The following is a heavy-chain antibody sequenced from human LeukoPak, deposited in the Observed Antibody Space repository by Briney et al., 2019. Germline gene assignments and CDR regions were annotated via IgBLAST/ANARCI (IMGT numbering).Heavy chain of an antibody. Sequence: SETLSLTCTVSGGSIRSSSYDWGWIRQPPGKGLKWIGSMFYSGSTYFNPSLKSRVTISVDTSKNQFSLKLSSVTAADTAVYYCARLAVLAKYYFDYWGQGTLVTVSS. CDR2: MFYSGST. CDR3: ARLAVLAKYYFDY. V-gene: IGHV4-39*01. J-gene: IGHJ4*02. CDR1: GGSIRSSSYD. D-gene: IGHD2-8*02.